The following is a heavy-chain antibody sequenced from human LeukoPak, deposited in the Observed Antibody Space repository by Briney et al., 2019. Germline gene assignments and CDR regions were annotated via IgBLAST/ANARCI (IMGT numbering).Heavy chain of an antibody. J-gene: IGHJ4*02. CDR3: ARSDYYGSASH. CDR1: GGSISPYY. Sequence: SETLSLTCTVSGGSISPYYWSWIRQPPGKGLEWIGYVYYSGSTTYNPSLKSRVTMSVDTSKNQFSLRLSSVTAADTAMYYCARSDYYGSASHWGQGTLVTVSS. V-gene: IGHV4-59*01. CDR2: VYYSGST. D-gene: IGHD3-10*01.